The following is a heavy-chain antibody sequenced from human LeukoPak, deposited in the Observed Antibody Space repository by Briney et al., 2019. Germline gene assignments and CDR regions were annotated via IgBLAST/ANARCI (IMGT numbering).Heavy chain of an antibody. D-gene: IGHD4-17*01. Sequence: GASVKLSCKPSGYTFTGFYLHWVRQAPGQGLQWMGWINPKNGATKYSQSFRGRVTMTRDTSIDTAYMELSRLTSDDTAIYYCARPTHRLTVTTAIDYWGQGTLVTVSS. V-gene: IGHV1-2*02. J-gene: IGHJ4*02. CDR1: GYTFTGFY. CDR3: ARPTHRLTVTTAIDY. CDR2: INPKNGAT.